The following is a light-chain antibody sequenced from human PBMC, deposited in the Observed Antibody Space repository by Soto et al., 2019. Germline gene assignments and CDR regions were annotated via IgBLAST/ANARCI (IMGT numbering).Light chain of an antibody. V-gene: IGKV1D-12*01. CDR3: QQTNSFPLT. Sequence: DIQMTQSPSSVSASVGDGVTITCRASQGISTSLGWYQQKPGKAPKLLIYAASSLQSGVQSRFCGTGSGTDFTLTISSLQPEDFATYYCQQTNSFPLTYGGGTKVEIK. CDR2: AAS. J-gene: IGKJ4*01. CDR1: QGISTS.